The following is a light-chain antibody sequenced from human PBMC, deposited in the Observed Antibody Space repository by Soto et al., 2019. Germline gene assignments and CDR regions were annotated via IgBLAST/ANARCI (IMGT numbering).Light chain of an antibody. J-gene: IGKJ3*01. CDR3: QQLNSYVFT. V-gene: IGKV1-9*01. CDR2: GAS. CDR1: QGISSY. Sequence: IQLTQSPSSLSASVGDRVTITCRASQGISSYLAWYQQKPGEAPKLLIYGASTLQSGVPSRFSGSGSGTDFTLTISSLQPEDFATYYCQQLNSYVFTFGPGTKVDIK.